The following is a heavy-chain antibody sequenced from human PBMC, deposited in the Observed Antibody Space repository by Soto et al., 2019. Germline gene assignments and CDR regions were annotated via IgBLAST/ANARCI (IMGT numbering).Heavy chain of an antibody. CDR1: GGPISSGDYY. V-gene: IGHV4-30-4*01. D-gene: IGHD3-3*01. Sequence: PSETLSLTCTVSGGPISSGDYYWSWIRQPPGKGLEWIGYIYYSGSTYYNPSLKSRVTISVDTSKNQFSLKLSSVTAADTAVYYCARRWGFGVGRLEGGVDVWGQGTTVTVS. J-gene: IGHJ6*02. CDR3: ARRWGFGVGRLEGGVDV. CDR2: IYYSGST.